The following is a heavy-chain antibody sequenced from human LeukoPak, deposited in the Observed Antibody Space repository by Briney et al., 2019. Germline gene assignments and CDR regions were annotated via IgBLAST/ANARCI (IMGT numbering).Heavy chain of an antibody. CDR3: ARSVEDRYYYGMDV. CDR1: GGSISSYY. D-gene: IGHD2-15*01. V-gene: IGHV4-4*07. CDR2: IYTSGST. Sequence: YPSETLSLTCTVSGGSISSYYWSWIRQPAGEGLEWIGRIYTSGSTNYNPSLKSRVTMSVDTSKNQFSLKLSSVTAADTAVYYCARSVEDRYYYGMDVWGQGTTVTVSS. J-gene: IGHJ6*02.